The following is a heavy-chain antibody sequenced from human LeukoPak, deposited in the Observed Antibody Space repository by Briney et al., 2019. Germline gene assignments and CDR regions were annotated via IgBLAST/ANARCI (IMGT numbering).Heavy chain of an antibody. D-gene: IGHD3-22*01. CDR2: ISSSSGYI. Sequence: GGSLRLSCAATGFTFNSYSMNWVRQAPGKGLEWVSSISSSSGYIYYADSVKGRFTISRDNAKNSLYLQMNSLRAEDTAVYYCARTYYYDSSGYYYGWYFDLWGRGTLVTVSS. CDR3: ARTYYYDSSGYYYGWYFDL. CDR1: GFTFNSYS. J-gene: IGHJ2*01. V-gene: IGHV3-21*01.